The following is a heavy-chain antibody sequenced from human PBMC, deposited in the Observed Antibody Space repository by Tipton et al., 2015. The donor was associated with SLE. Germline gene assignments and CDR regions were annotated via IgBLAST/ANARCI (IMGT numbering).Heavy chain of an antibody. D-gene: IGHD6-13*01. CDR2: ISYSGST. CDR3: ARVYSSSWYYYYYYMDV. Sequence: TLSLTCTVSGGSISSSNYYWGWLRQPPGKGLEWIGIISYSGSTPYNPSLKSRVTISVDTSRNQFSLKLSSVTAADTAVYYGARVYSSSWYYYYYYMDVWGKGTTVTVSS. J-gene: IGHJ6*03. V-gene: IGHV4-39*07. CDR1: GGSISSSNYY.